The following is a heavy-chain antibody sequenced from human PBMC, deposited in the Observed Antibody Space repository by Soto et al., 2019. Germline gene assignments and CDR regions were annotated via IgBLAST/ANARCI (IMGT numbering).Heavy chain of an antibody. CDR2: IYYSGST. D-gene: IGHD3-3*01. J-gene: IGHJ5*02. V-gene: IGHV4-39*01. CDR3: ARHGGVALVNWFDH. CDR1: GGSISSSSYY. Sequence: XETLSLTCTVSGGSISSSSYYWGWIRQPPGKGLEWIGSIYYSGSTYYNPSLKSRVTISVDTSKNQFSLKLSSVTAADTAVYYCARHGGVALVNWFDHWGQGTLVTVSS.